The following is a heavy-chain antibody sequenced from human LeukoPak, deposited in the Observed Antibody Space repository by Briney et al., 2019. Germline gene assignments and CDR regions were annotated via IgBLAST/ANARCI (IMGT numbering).Heavy chain of an antibody. J-gene: IGHJ3*02. D-gene: IGHD2-15*01. Sequence: SVTVSCKASGGTFSSYAISWVRQAPGQGLEWMGGIIPIFGTANYAQKFQGRVTITADESTSTAYMELSSLRSEDTAVYYCARKGYCSGGSCYLPRAFDIWGQGTMVTVSS. CDR2: IIPIFGTA. CDR3: ARKGYCSGGSCYLPRAFDI. V-gene: IGHV1-69*01. CDR1: GGTFSSYA.